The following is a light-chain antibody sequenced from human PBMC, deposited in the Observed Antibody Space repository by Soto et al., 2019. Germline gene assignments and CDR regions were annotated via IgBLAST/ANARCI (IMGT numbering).Light chain of an antibody. J-gene: IGKJ2*03. CDR3: QQYRSSPRYS. CDR2: AVS. Sequence: DIVLTQSPGTLSLSPGERATLSCRASQSVDSRYLAWYQQKPGQAPRLLIYAVSSRATGIPDRFSGSGSGTDFTLTISRLEPEDFAEYYCQQYRSSPRYSFGQGTKLEIK. CDR1: QSVDSRY. V-gene: IGKV3-20*01.